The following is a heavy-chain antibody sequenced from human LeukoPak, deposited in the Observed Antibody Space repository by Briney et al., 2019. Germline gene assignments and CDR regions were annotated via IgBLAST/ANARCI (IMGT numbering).Heavy chain of an antibody. CDR2: TYYRSKWYN. CDR3: ARGGLVWPVYYYYMDV. J-gene: IGHJ6*03. V-gene: IGHV6-1*01. CDR1: GDSVSGNSAA. D-gene: IGHD6-6*01. Sequence: SQTLSLTCAISGDSVSGNSAAWNWIRQSPSRGLEWLGRTYYRSKWYNDYAVSVKSRITINPDTSKNQFSLQLNSVTPEDTAVYYCARGGLVWPVYYYYMDVWGKGTTVTVSS.